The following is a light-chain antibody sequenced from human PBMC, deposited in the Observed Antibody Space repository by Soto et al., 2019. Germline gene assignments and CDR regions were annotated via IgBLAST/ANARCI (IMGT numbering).Light chain of an antibody. V-gene: IGLV2-23*02. Sequence: QSALTQPASVSGSPGQSITFSCTGSSDDIGSFNLFSWYQQYPGKAPKLILYEVYKRPLGVSDRFSGSKSGSTASLTISGLQAEDEADYHCCSYAGSRWMFGGGTKLTVL. CDR1: SDDIGSFNL. J-gene: IGLJ3*02. CDR3: CSYAGSRWM. CDR2: EVY.